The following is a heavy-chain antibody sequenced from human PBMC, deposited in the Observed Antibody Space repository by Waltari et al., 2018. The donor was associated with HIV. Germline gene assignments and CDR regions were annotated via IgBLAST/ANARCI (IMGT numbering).Heavy chain of an antibody. Sequence: EVQLVESGGGLVQPGGSLRLSCAASGFTFSSYWMSWVRQAPGKGLEWVANIKLDGSEKYYVDSVNGRFTISRDNAENSLYLQMNSLRAEDTAVYYCARGGFYGSGSKVNWGQGTLVTVSS. CDR1: GFTFSSYW. D-gene: IGHD3-10*01. CDR2: IKLDGSEK. CDR3: ARGGFYGSGSKVN. V-gene: IGHV3-7*04. J-gene: IGHJ4*02.